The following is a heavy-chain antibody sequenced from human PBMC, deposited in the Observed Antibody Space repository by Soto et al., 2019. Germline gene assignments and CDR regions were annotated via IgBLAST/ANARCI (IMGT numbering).Heavy chain of an antibody. CDR1: GFTFSSYA. V-gene: IGHV3-23*01. CDR3: AKGPSDAYGLRYFDWLPVDY. D-gene: IGHD3-9*01. J-gene: IGHJ4*02. CDR2: ISGSGGST. Sequence: PGGSLRLSCAASGFTFSSYAMSWVRQAPGKGLEWVSAISGSGGSTYYADSVKGRFTISRDNSKNTLYLQMNSLRAEDTAVYYCAKGPSDAYGLRYFDWLPVDYWGQGTLVTVSS.